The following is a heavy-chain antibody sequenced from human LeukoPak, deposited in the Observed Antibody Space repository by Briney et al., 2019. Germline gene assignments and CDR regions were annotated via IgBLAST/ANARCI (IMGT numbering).Heavy chain of an antibody. Sequence: SETLSLTCTVSGGSISSGGYYWSWIRQPPGKGLEWIGYIYYSGSTNYNPSLKSRVTISVDTSKNQFSLKLSSVTAADTAVYYCARGGLLWFGELLYHPFDYWGQGTLVTVSS. J-gene: IGHJ4*02. D-gene: IGHD3-10*01. V-gene: IGHV4-61*08. CDR2: IYYSGST. CDR3: ARGGLLWFGELLYHPFDY. CDR1: GGSISSGGYY.